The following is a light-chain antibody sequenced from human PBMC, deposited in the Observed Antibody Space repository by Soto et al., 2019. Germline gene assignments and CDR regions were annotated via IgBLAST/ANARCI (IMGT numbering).Light chain of an antibody. CDR2: EVT. J-gene: IGLJ1*01. Sequence: QSARTQPASVSGSPGQSITISCTGTSSDVGAHNHVSWYQQHPGKAPKLMIYEVTNRPSGVSNRFSGSKSGNTASLTISGLQAEDEADYYCISYTSSSTPYVFGPGTKLTVL. CDR1: SSDVGAHNH. CDR3: ISYTSSSTPYV. V-gene: IGLV2-14*01.